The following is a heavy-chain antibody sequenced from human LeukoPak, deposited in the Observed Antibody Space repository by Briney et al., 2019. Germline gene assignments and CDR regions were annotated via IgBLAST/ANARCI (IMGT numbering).Heavy chain of an antibody. J-gene: IGHJ4*02. Sequence: GGSLRLSCAASGFPFSSNWMYWVRQAPGKGLVWVSRINSDGSTTSYVDSVKGRFTISRDNAKSTLYLQMNSLRAEDTAVYYCARGGPIDYWGQGTLVTVSS. CDR2: INSDGSTT. CDR1: GFPFSSNW. CDR3: ARGGPIDY. V-gene: IGHV3-74*01.